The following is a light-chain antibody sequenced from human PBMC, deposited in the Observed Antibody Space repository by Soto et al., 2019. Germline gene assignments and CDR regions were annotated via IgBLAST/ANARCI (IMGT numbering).Light chain of an antibody. Sequence: QTVVTQPPSASGTPGQRVTISCSGSSSNIISNYVYWYQQLPGTAPKLLIYRNNERPSGVPDRFSASKSATSASLAISGPRSEEGADYSWAAWDGTLGGGVLGGGTRVTVL. CDR2: RNN. CDR3: AAWDGTLGGGV. CDR1: SSNIISNY. V-gene: IGLV1-47*01. J-gene: IGLJ3*02.